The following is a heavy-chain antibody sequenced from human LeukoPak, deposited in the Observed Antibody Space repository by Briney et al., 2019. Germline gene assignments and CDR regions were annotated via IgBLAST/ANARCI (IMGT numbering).Heavy chain of an antibody. J-gene: IGHJ4*02. CDR2: ISPNTGAT. V-gene: IGHV1-2*02. D-gene: IGHD6-19*01. Sequence: ASVKVSCKPSGYTFTGYYMHWVRQAPGQGLEWMGWISPNTGATMYAQKFQGRVTLTRDMSIDTGYMELSSLRSDDTAVYYCARDRVGSGWPRPYYFEFWGQGSLVSVSS. CDR1: GYTFTGYY. CDR3: ARDRVGSGWPRPYYFEF.